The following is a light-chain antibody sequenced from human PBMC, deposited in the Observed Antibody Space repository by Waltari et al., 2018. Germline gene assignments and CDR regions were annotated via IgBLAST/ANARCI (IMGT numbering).Light chain of an antibody. Sequence: EIVLTQSPATLSLSPGERATLSCRASQSVSSYLAWYQQQPGQAPRLLIKDASNRATGIPARLSGSGSGTDFTLTISSLEPEDFAVYYCQQRSNGPPSLGFGGGTKVEIK. CDR2: DAS. J-gene: IGKJ4*01. CDR1: QSVSSY. V-gene: IGKV3-11*01. CDR3: QQRSNGPPSLG.